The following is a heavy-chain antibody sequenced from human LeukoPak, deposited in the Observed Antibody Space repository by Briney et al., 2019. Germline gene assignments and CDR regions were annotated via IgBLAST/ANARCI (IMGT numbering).Heavy chain of an antibody. CDR1: GCSISSSSYF. D-gene: IGHD3-22*01. CDR3: AGDSGYTAWGAFDI. J-gene: IGHJ3*02. CDR2: INHSGST. V-gene: IGHV4-39*07. Sequence: PSETLSFTCTVSGCSISSSSYFWGWLRQPPGKGLEWIGEINHSGSTNYNPSLKSRVTISVDTSKNQFSLKLSSVTAADTAVYYCAGDSGYTAWGAFDIWGQGTMVTVSS.